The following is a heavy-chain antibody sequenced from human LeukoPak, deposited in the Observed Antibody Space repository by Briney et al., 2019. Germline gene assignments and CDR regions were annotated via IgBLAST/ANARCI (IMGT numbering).Heavy chain of an antibody. CDR2: ISVYNGNT. Sequence: GASVKVSCKASGYTFTSYGISWVRHAPGQGLEWMGWISVYNGNTNYAQKLQGRVTMTTDTSTSTAYMELRSLRSDDTAVYYCARGDAYCSGGSCHSGNFDQWGQGTLVTVSS. V-gene: IGHV1-18*04. CDR3: ARGDAYCSGGSCHSGNFDQ. J-gene: IGHJ4*02. D-gene: IGHD2-15*01. CDR1: GYTFTSYG.